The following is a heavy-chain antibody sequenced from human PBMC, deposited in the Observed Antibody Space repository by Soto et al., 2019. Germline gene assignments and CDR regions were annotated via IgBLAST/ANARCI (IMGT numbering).Heavy chain of an antibody. D-gene: IGHD5-18*01. J-gene: IGHJ4*02. CDR1: RFTFSDYW. Sequence: EVELVESGGGLVQPGGSLRLSCAASRFTFSDYWVGWVRQAPGKGLEWVANIKADGSDKYYVDSVRGRFTISRDNAKNSLYLEINNLIAEDTAVYYWASLDTAMVKTAGYWGQGTLVVVSS. V-gene: IGHV3-7*01. CDR3: ASLDTAMVKTAGY. CDR2: IKADGSDK.